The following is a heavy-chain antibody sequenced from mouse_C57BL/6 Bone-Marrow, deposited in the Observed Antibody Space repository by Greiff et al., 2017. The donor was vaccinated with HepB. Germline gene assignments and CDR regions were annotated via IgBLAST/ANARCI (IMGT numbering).Heavy chain of an antibody. CDR2: IDPEDGEV. CDR1: GFNIKDYY. V-gene: IGHV14-2*01. CDR3: ARDHYGYAGRYYFDY. D-gene: IGHD2-2*01. J-gene: IGHJ2*01. Sequence: VQLPQSGAELVKPGASVKLSCTASGFNIKDYYMHWVKQRTEQGLEWIGRIDPEDGEVKYAPKFQGKATITADTSSNTAYLQLSSLTSEDTAVYYCARDHYGYAGRYYFDYWGQGTTLTVSS.